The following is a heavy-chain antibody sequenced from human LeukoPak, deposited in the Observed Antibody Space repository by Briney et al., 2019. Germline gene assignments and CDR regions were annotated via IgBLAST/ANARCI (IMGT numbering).Heavy chain of an antibody. V-gene: IGHV3-43*02. J-gene: IGHJ6*03. CDR2: ITGGADST. CDR3: AKAHGSGNYYFYYMDI. CDR1: GFTFDDYA. Sequence: GGSLRLSCAASGFTFDDYAMHWVRQAPGKGLEWVSLITGGADSTYYADSEKGRFTISRDNSKNSLYLQMNSLRTEDTALYYCAKAHGSGNYYFYYMDIWGKGTTVTVSS. D-gene: IGHD3-10*01.